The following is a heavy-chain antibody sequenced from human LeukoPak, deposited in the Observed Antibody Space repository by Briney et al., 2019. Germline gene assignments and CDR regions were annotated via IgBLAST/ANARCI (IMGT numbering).Heavy chain of an antibody. D-gene: IGHD3-3*01. CDR2: IYYSGST. Sequence: KPSETLSLPCTVSGGSISSYYWSWIRQPPGKGLEWIGYIYYSGSTNYNPSLKSRVTISVDTSKNQFSLKLSSVTAADTAVYYCARDNNYYDFWGGSFLYCFDHWGQGTLVTVSS. CDR3: ARDNNYYDFWGGSFLYCFDH. CDR1: GGSISSYY. J-gene: IGHJ5*02. V-gene: IGHV4-59*01.